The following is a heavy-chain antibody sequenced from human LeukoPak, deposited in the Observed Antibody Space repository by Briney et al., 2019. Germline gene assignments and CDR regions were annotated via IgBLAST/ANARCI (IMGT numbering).Heavy chain of an antibody. CDR3: ARLDYGGNSVH. D-gene: IGHD4-23*01. Sequence: SETLSLTCTVSGGSISSSSYYWGWIRQPPGKGLEWIGSIYYSGSIYYNPSLKSRVTISVDTSKNQFSLKLSSVTAADTAVYYCARLDYGGNSVHWGQGTLVTVSS. CDR1: GGSISSSSYY. V-gene: IGHV4-39*01. CDR2: IYYSGSI. J-gene: IGHJ4*02.